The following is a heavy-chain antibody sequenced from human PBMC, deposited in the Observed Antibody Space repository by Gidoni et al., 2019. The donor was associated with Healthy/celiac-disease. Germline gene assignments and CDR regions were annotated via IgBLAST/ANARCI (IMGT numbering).Heavy chain of an antibody. Sequence: QVQLQESGPGLVKPSQTLSLTCTVSGGSISSGSYYWSWIRQPAGKGLGWIGRIYTSGSTNYNPSLKSRVTMSVDTSKNQFSLKLSSVTAADTAVYYCARGTWIRGKYYFDYWGQGTLVTVSS. V-gene: IGHV4-61*02. D-gene: IGHD5-18*01. CDR2: IYTSGST. CDR1: GGSISSGSYY. J-gene: IGHJ4*02. CDR3: ARGTWIRGKYYFDY.